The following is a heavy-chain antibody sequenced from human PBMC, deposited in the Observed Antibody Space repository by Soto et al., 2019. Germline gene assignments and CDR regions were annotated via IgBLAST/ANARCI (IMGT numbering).Heavy chain of an antibody. J-gene: IGHJ4*02. Sequence: GGSLRLSCAVSGFTFSNYAISWVRQAPGKGLEWVGRIKSKTDGGTTDYAAPVKGRFTISRDDSKNTLYLQMNSLKTEDTAVYYCTTEHTIFGVVIDYWGQGTLVTVSS. V-gene: IGHV3-15*01. CDR3: TTEHTIFGVVIDY. CDR1: GFTFSNYA. D-gene: IGHD3-3*01. CDR2: IKSKTDGGTT.